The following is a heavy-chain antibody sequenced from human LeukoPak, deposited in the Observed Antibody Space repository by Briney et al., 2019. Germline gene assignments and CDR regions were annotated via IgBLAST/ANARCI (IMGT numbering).Heavy chain of an antibody. CDR3: ARAPPMGATCFDY. J-gene: IGHJ4*02. D-gene: IGHD1-26*01. Sequence: SETLSLTSSVTGGSISSYYWGWVRQPAGKGLEWIGRIHSSGTTHYNPSFESRLTMSVDTPKNQFSLKLSSVTAADTAVYYCARAPPMGATCFDYWGQGTLVTVSS. CDR1: GGSISSYY. CDR2: IHSSGTT. V-gene: IGHV4-4*07.